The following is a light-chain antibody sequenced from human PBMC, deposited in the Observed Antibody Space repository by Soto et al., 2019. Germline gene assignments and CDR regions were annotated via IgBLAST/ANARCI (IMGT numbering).Light chain of an antibody. CDR3: SSYAGSNIFV. V-gene: IGLV2-8*01. Sequence: QSALTQPPAASGSPGQSVTISCTGTSSDVGGYNYVSWYQQYPGKAPKLMIYEVTKRPSGVPDRFSGSKSGNTASLTVSGLQAEDEADYYCSSYAGSNIFVFGGGTKLTVL. CDR2: EVT. CDR1: SSDVGGYNY. J-gene: IGLJ2*01.